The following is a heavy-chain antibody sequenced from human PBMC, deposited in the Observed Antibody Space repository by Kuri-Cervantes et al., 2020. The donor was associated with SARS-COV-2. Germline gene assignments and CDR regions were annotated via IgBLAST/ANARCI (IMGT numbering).Heavy chain of an antibody. Sequence: ASVKVSCKASGYTFTGYYMHWVRQAPGQGLEWMGWINPNSGGTNYAQKFQGWVTMTRDTSISTAYMELSRLRSDDTAVYYCAKGEYCSSTSCPYNYYYGMDVWGQGTTVTVSS. J-gene: IGHJ6*02. V-gene: IGHV1-2*04. D-gene: IGHD2-2*01. CDR1: GYTFTGYY. CDR3: AKGEYCSSTSCPYNYYYGMDV. CDR2: INPNSGGT.